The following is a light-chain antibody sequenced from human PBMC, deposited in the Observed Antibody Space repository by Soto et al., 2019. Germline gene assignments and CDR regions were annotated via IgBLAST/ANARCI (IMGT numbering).Light chain of an antibody. Sequence: QSALTQPPSAPGSPGQSVSISCTGTGSDVGGYNNVSWYQQRPDKAPKLIIYEVDKRPSGVPDRFSGSKSGNSAYLTVSGLQTEDEADYYCSSYAGRNYAVFGRGTQLTVL. CDR1: GSDVGGYNN. CDR3: SSYAGRNYAV. J-gene: IGLJ7*01. V-gene: IGLV2-8*01. CDR2: EVD.